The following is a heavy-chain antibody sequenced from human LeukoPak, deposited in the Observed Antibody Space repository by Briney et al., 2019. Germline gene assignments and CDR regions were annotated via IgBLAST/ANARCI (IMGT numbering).Heavy chain of an antibody. V-gene: IGHV3-30*04. D-gene: IGHD6-13*01. Sequence: GGSLRLSCAASGFTFSTYAMNWVRQAPGKGLEWVAVMSYDGSNKYYADSVKGRFTISRDNSKNTLYLQMNSLRTEDTAVYYCARDSLGSSSWYDYDYWGQGTLVTVSS. CDR2: MSYDGSNK. CDR1: GFTFSTYA. CDR3: ARDSLGSSSWYDYDY. J-gene: IGHJ4*02.